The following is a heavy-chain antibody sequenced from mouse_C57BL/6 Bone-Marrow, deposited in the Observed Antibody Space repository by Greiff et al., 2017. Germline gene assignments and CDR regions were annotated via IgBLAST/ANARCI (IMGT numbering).Heavy chain of an antibody. V-gene: IGHV5-17*01. J-gene: IGHJ3*01. D-gene: IGHD1-1*01. CDR1: GFTFSDYG. CDR3: APYYYGSSSFAY. Sequence: EVKVVESGGGLVKPGGSLKLSCAASGFTFSDYGMHWVRQAPEKGLEWVAYISSGSSTIYYADTVKGRFTISRDNAKNTLFLQMTSLRSEDTAMYYCAPYYYGSSSFAYWGQGTLVTVSA. CDR2: ISSGSSTI.